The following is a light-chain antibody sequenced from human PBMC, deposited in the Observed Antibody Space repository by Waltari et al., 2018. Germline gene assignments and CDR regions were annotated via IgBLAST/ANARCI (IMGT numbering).Light chain of an antibody. CDR3: QQSYITPLT. Sequence: DIQMTQSPSSLSASIGDRVTITCRSSQTIDTYLNWYERKPGKAPNLLIYRTSTLRSGVPSRFSGCGSGTDFTLTISGLQPEDFATYDCQQSYITPLTFGQGTRLEIK. CDR2: RTS. V-gene: IGKV1-39*01. J-gene: IGKJ5*01. CDR1: QTIDTY.